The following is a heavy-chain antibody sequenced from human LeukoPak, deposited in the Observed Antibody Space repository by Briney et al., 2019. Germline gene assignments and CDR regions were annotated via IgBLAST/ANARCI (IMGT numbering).Heavy chain of an antibody. CDR3: AREKNYGDNWFDP. D-gene: IGHD1-7*01. Sequence: PSETLSLTCTVSGGSISSYYWSWIRQPPGKGLEWIGYIYYSGSTNYNPSLKSRVTISVDTPKNQFSLKLSSVTAADTAVYYCAREKNYGDNWFDPWGQGTLVTVSS. V-gene: IGHV4-59*01. J-gene: IGHJ5*02. CDR2: IYYSGST. CDR1: GGSISSYY.